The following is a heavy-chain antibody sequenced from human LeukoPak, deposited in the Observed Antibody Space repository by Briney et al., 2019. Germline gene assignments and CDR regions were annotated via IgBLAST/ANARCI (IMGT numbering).Heavy chain of an antibody. J-gene: IGHJ4*02. D-gene: IGHD6-13*01. CDR2: INTNTGNP. CDR1: GYTFTSYA. Sequence: ASVTVSCKASGYTFTSYAMNWVRQAPGQGLEWMGWINTNTGNPTYAQGFTGRFVFSLDTSVSTAYLQISSLKAEDTAVYYCARSPSKDGYSSSWLFDYWGQGTLVTVSS. CDR3: ARSPSKDGYSSSWLFDY. V-gene: IGHV7-4-1*02.